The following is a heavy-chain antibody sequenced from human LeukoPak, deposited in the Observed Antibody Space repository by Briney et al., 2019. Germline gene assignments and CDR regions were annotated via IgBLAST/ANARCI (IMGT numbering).Heavy chain of an antibody. J-gene: IGHJ6*02. Sequence: TSQTLSLTCALSGDSVSSNSAAWHWVRQSPSRGLQWLERTYYRSRLYNDYAISVKSRMKINPDTSKNQFPLQLNSVTPEDTAVYYCAKGDAPGGIYYYAMDVWGQGTTVTVSS. D-gene: IGHD1-14*01. CDR2: TYYRSRLYN. V-gene: IGHV6-1*01. CDR3: AKGDAPGGIYYYAMDV. CDR1: GDSVSSNSAA.